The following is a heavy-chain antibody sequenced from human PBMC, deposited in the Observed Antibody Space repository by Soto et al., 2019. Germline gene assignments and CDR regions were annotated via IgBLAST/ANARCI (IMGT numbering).Heavy chain of an antibody. CDR2: INHSGTT. J-gene: IGHJ4*02. V-gene: IGHV4-34*01. D-gene: IGHD5-18*01. CDR1: GVSFSCYF. Sequence: PSETLSLTCAVYGVSFSCYFWSWIRQPPGKGLDWIGAINHSGTTYCNPSLKGRAAISVDTSKNHLSLTLNSVTAADTAVYYCARTGYGYSVFEFWGQGTLVTVSS. CDR3: ARTGYGYSVFEF.